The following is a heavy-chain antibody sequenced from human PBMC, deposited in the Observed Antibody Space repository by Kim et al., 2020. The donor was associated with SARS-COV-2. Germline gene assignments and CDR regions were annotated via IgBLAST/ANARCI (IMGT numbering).Heavy chain of an antibody. J-gene: IGHJ6*01. Sequence: SETLSLTCSVSGASINTFYWSWLRQAPGKGLDWIGYVFQSGRTKYNPSLKSRATISLDTTKNQVSLKLKSVTAADTAIYFCAIDLGISGTDFHYFYGLDV. V-gene: IGHV4-59*13. CDR2: VFQSGRT. CDR1: GASINTFY. D-gene: IGHD1-26*01. CDR3: AIDLGISGTDFHYFYGLDV.